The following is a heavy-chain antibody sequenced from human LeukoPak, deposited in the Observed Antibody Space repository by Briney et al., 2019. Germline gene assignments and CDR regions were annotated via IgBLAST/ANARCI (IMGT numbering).Heavy chain of an antibody. J-gene: IGHJ6*03. CDR2: IYTSGST. CDR3: ARDGSDYYYMDV. V-gene: IGHV4-4*07. D-gene: IGHD2-2*03. CDR1: GGSISSYY. Sequence: SETLSLTCTVSGGSISSYYWSWIRQRAAQGLELIGRIYTSGSTNYNSSLQSRVTMSVDTSKNQCSLKLSSVTAADTAVYYCARDGSDYYYMDVWGKGTTVTVSS.